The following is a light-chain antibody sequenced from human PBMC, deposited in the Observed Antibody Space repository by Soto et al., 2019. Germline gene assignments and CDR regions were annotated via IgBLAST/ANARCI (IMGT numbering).Light chain of an antibody. CDR3: HHRSKWPYT. CDR1: QGISSF. V-gene: IGKV1-9*01. J-gene: IGKJ2*01. CDR2: AAS. Sequence: IQLTQSPSSLSASVGDRVTITCRASQGISSFLAWYQQKPGKAPNLLIYAASTLQTGVPSRFSGGGSGTDFTLTIDNLQPEDFAVYFCHHRSKWPYTFGQGTKLEIK.